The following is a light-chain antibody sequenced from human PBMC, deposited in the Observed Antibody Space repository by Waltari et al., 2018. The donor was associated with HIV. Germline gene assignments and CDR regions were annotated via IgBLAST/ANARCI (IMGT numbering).Light chain of an antibody. V-gene: IGKV1-9*01. J-gene: IGKJ4*01. CDR1: RDLKIY. CDR2: ASS. Sequence: IQFTQSPSFLSASVGVKFTITCRANRDLKIYLAWHQQRPGKAPNLLFYASSTLQSEVPARVIGNGSGTEFTLTISSLQPEDFATYCGQHRDSYPSFVAGTTVAI. CDR3: QHRDSYPS.